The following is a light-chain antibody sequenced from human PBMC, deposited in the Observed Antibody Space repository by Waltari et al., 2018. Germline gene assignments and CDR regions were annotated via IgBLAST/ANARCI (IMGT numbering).Light chain of an antibody. J-gene: IGLJ1*01. Sequence: SSDLIQSPSVSVSPGQTATITCSGDELEKKYVCWYQQKPGQSPVLVIYEDVRRPSEIPQRFSGSNSGNTATLTISGTQPMDEADYYCQAWDSGVAGVFGTGTKVTVL. CDR1: ELEKKY. CDR3: QAWDSGVAGV. V-gene: IGLV3-1*01. CDR2: EDV.